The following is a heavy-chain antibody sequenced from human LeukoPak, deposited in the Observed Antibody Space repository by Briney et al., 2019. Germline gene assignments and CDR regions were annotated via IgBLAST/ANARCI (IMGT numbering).Heavy chain of an antibody. D-gene: IGHD5-18*01. CDR1: GFTFTTYD. CDR2: IGTAGDT. CDR3: ARDPGIQLWGRFDY. V-gene: IGHV3-13*01. Sequence: GGSLRLSCAASGFTFTTYDMHWVRQATGKGLEWVSAIGTAGDTYYPGSVKGRFTISRENAKNSLYLQMNSLRAGDTAVYYCARDPGIQLWGRFDYWGQGTLVTVSS. J-gene: IGHJ4*02.